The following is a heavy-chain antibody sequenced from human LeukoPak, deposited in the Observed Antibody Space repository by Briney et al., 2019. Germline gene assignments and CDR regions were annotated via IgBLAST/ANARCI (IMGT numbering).Heavy chain of an antibody. CDR1: GFTFSSYS. J-gene: IGHJ2*01. CDR3: ARAGTYGYYWYFDL. Sequence: GGSLRLSCTASGFTFSSYSMNWVRQAPGKGLEWVSYISSSSSIIYYADSVKGRFTISRDNAKNSLHLQMSSLRDEDTAVYYCARAGTYGYYWYFDLWGRGILVTVSS. V-gene: IGHV3-48*02. CDR2: ISSSSSII. D-gene: IGHD5-18*01.